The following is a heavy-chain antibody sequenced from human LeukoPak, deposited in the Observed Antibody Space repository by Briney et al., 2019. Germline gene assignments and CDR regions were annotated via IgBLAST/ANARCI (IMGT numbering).Heavy chain of an antibody. Sequence: GGSLRLSCAASGFTFSNYAMSWVRQAPGKGLEWVSGTNNIGGRTYYADAVKGRFTISRDNSKNTLYLQMYSLRAEDTAIYYCAKAPPYTKYFDYWGQGTLLTVSS. J-gene: IGHJ4*02. V-gene: IGHV3-23*01. CDR2: TNNIGGRT. CDR3: AKAPPYTKYFDY. D-gene: IGHD1-1*01. CDR1: GFTFSNYA.